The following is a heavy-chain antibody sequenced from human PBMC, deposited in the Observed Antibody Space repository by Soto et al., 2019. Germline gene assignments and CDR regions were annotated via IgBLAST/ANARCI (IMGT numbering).Heavy chain of an antibody. CDR3: VRTGWNPPDY. Sequence: EVQLVESGGGLVQPGGSLRLSCAVSGFTFNRHWMSWVRQTPGKGLELVASIKEDGSEKSDVDSVKGRFTISRDNAKNSLFLQMNSLRVEDTAVYYCVRTGWNPPDYWGQGTLVTVSS. CDR2: IKEDGSEK. V-gene: IGHV3-7*01. D-gene: IGHD1-1*01. J-gene: IGHJ4*02. CDR1: GFTFNRHW.